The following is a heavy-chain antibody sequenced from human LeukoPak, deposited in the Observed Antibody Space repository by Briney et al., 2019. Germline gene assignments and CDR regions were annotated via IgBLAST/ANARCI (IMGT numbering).Heavy chain of an antibody. CDR2: ISAYNGNT. CDR1: GYTFTSYG. CDR3: ARYNGYCSGGSCYSLDY. V-gene: IGHV1-18*01. J-gene: IGHJ4*02. Sequence: ASVKVSCKASGYTFTSYGISWVRQAPGQGVEWMGWISAYNGNTNYAQKLQGRVTMTTDTSTSTAYMELRSLRSDDTAVYYCARYNGYCSGGSCYSLDYWGQGTLVTVSS. D-gene: IGHD2-15*01.